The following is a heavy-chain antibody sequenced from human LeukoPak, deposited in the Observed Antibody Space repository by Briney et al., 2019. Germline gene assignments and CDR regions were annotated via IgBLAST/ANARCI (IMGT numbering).Heavy chain of an antibody. CDR2: ISWNSGSI. J-gene: IGHJ6*02. Sequence: GGSLRLSCAASGFTFDDYAMHWVRQAPGKGLGWVSGISWNSGSIGYADSVKGRFTISRDNAKNSLYLQMNSLRAEDTALYYCAKECSGGSCYLGHGMDVWGQGTTVTVSS. V-gene: IGHV3-9*01. CDR1: GFTFDDYA. CDR3: AKECSGGSCYLGHGMDV. D-gene: IGHD2-15*01.